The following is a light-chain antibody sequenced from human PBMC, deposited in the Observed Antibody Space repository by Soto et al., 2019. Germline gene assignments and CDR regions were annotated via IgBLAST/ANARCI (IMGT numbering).Light chain of an antibody. CDR2: EVN. Sequence: QSALTQPPSASGSPGQSVTISCTGTSSDVGGYNYVSWYQQHPGKAPRLMIYEVNKRPSGVPYRFSGSKSGNTASLTVSGLQALYVAVSYCTSNSGNYLLVFGEVSMVTV. CDR1: SSDVGGYNY. V-gene: IGLV2-8*01. CDR3: TSNSGNYLLV. J-gene: IGLJ2*01.